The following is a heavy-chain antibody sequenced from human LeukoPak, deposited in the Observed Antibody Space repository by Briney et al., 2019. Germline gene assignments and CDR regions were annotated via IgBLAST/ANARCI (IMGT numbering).Heavy chain of an antibody. CDR2: IYHSGST. V-gene: IGHV4-38-2*01. CDR3: ARGVVVPAAPFDY. J-gene: IGHJ4*02. D-gene: IGHD2-2*01. Sequence: PSETLSLTCAVSGYSISSGYYWGWIRPPPGKGLERIGSIYHSGSTYYNPSLKSRVTISVDTSKNQFSLKLSSVTAADTAVYYCARGVVVPAAPFDYWGQGTQVTVSS. CDR1: GYSISSGYY.